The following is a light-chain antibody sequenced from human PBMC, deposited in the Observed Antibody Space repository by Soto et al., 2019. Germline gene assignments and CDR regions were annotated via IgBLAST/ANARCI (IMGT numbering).Light chain of an antibody. J-gene: IGKJ1*01. CDR2: AAS. CDR1: QGISSY. V-gene: IGKV1-8*01. CDR3: QQYDSYPLT. Sequence: ALRMTQSPSSLSASTGDRVTITCRASQGISSYLAWYQQKPGKAPKLLIYAASTLQSGVPTRFSGSGSGTDFTLTISCLESEDFSTYYCQQYDSYPLTFGQGNKVEIK.